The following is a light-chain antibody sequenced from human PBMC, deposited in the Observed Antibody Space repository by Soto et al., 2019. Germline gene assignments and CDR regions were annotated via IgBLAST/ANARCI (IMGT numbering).Light chain of an antibody. J-gene: IGLJ2*01. V-gene: IGLV2-23*01. CDR1: NSDVGSYNL. CDR2: EGS. CDR3: CSYAGSSPTLV. Sequence: QSALTQPASVSGSPGQSITISCTGTNSDVGSYNLVSWYQQHPGKAPKLMIYEGSKRPSGVSNRFSGSKSGNTASLTISGLQAEDEADYYCCSYAGSSPTLVFGGGTKLTVL.